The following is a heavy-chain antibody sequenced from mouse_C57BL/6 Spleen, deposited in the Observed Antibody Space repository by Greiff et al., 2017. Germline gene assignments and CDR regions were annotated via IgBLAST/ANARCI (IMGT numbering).Heavy chain of an antibody. CDR1: GFTFSSYG. J-gene: IGHJ2*01. CDR2: ISSGGSYT. Sequence: EVKLMESGGDLVKPGGSLKLSCAASGFTFSSYGMSWVRQTPDKRLEWVATISSGGSYTYYPDSVKGRFTITRDNAKNTLYLQMSSLKSDNTAVYYGARRDGSSLYYFDYWGQGTTLTVSS. D-gene: IGHD1-1*01. V-gene: IGHV5-6*02. CDR3: ARRDGSSLYYFDY.